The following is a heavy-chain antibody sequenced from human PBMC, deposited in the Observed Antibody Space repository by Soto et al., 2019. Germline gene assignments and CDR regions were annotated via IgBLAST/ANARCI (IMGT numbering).Heavy chain of an antibody. D-gene: IGHD3-3*01. Sequence: SSETLSLTCTVSGGSISSSSYYWGWIRQPPGKGLEWIGSIYYSGSTYYNPSLKSRVTISVDTSKNQFSLKLSSVTAADTAVYYCARHYPTWSDFWSGYYTTQYYYYIDVWGKGTTVTVSS. V-gene: IGHV4-39*01. CDR2: IYYSGST. CDR1: GGSISSSSYY. J-gene: IGHJ6*03. CDR3: ARHYPTWSDFWSGYYTTQYYYYIDV.